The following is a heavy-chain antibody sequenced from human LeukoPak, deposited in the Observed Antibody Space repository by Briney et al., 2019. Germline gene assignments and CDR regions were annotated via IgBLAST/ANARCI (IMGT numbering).Heavy chain of an antibody. CDR2: IYYSRST. Sequence: SETLSLTCTVSGGSISSSSYYWGWIRQPPGKGLEWIGSIYYSRSTYYNPSLKSRVTISVDTSKNQFSLKLTSVTAADTAVYYCARGEPQPWFGESYYWFDSWGQGTLVTVSS. D-gene: IGHD3-10*01. CDR3: ARGEPQPWFGESYYWFDS. V-gene: IGHV4-39*07. J-gene: IGHJ5*01. CDR1: GGSISSSSYY.